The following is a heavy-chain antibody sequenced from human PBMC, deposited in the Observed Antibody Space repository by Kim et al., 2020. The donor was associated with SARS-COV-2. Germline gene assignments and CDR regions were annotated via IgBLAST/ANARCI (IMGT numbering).Heavy chain of an antibody. CDR3: ARDLGGDYGDQLNY. CDR1: GFTFSRYA. CDR2: ISGSGGSI. D-gene: IGHD4-17*01. Sequence: GGSLRLSCAGSGFTFSRYAMSWVRQAPGKGLEWVSAISGSGGSIYYADSVKGRFTMSRDNSKNTMYLQMNSLRAEDTAVYYCARDLGGDYGDQLNYWGQGTLVTVSS. V-gene: IGHV3-23*01. J-gene: IGHJ4*02.